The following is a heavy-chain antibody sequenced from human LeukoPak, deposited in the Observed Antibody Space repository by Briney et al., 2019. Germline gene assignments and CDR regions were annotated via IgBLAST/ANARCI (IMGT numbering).Heavy chain of an antibody. CDR3: AREDSSGYYY. V-gene: IGHV4-59*01. D-gene: IGHD3-22*01. Sequence: ASETLSLTCTVSGGSISSYYWSWIRQPPGKGLEWIGYIYYSGSTNYNPSLKSRVTISVDTSKNQFSLKLSSVTAADTAVYYCAREDSSGYYYWGQGTLVTVSS. J-gene: IGHJ4*02. CDR2: IYYSGST. CDR1: GGSISSYY.